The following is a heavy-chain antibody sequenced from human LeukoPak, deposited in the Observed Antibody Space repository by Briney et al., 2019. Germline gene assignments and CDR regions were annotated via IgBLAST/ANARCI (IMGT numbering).Heavy chain of an antibody. D-gene: IGHD3-16*01. CDR1: GFTVSSNY. CDR3: ARDLTSYDYVWDY. Sequence: GGSLRLSCAASGFTVSSNYMSWVRQAPGKGLEWVSLIYSDGSTYYADSVKGRFTISRDTSKNTLYLQMNNLRAEDTAVYYCARDLTSYDYVWDYWGQGTLVTVSS. CDR2: IYSDGST. V-gene: IGHV3-66*01. J-gene: IGHJ4*02.